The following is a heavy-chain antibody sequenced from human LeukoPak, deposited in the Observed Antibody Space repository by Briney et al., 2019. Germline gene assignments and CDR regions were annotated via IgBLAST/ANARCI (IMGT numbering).Heavy chain of an antibody. D-gene: IGHD2-2*01. CDR2: IYYSGST. V-gene: IGHV4-59*01. Sequence: SEILSLTCTVSGGSISSYYWSWIRQPPGKGLEWIGYIYYSGSTNYNPSLKSRVTISVDTSKNQFSLKLSSVTAADTAVYYCARVGCSSTSCSWFDPWGQGTLVTVSS. CDR3: ARVGCSSTSCSWFDP. CDR1: GGSISSYY. J-gene: IGHJ5*02.